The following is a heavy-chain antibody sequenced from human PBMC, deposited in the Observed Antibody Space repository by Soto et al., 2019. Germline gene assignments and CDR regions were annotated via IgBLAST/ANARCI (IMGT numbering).Heavy chain of an antibody. J-gene: IGHJ4*02. CDR1: GLTFSSYA. V-gene: IGHV3-64D*06. CDR2: ISSEGAST. CDR3: VKDRYVDY. Sequence: GGSLRLSCSVSGLTFSSYAMHWVRQAPGKGLEYVGSISSEGASTYYPDSVKGRFIISRDNSKNTLYLQMSSLRGEDTAVYYCVKDRYVDYWGQGILVTVSS.